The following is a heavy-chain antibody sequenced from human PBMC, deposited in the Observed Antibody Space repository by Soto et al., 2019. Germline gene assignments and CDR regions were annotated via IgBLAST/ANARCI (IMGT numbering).Heavy chain of an antibody. V-gene: IGHV3-7*01. CDR3: ARLSTFGVIVIRDPFDY. D-gene: IGHD3-3*01. CDR2: INQDANEK. J-gene: IGHJ4*02. CDR1: GFTFSNYW. Sequence: PGGSLRLSXAASGFTFSNYWMSWVRQAPGKGLEWVTNINQDANEKYYVDSVKGRFTISRDNAKNSLSLQMENLRAEDTAVYFCARLSTFGVIVIRDPFDYWGQGSLVTVSS.